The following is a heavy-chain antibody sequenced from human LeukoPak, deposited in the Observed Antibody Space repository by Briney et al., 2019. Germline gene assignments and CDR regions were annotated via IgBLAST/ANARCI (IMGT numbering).Heavy chain of an antibody. CDR3: DGGYSYGLVDY. V-gene: IGHV4-38-2*02. Sequence: LETPSPTRTVSGASITPFYWGGVRQPPGEGPEWIGSIYHSGSTYYNPSLKSRVTISVDTSKNQFSLKLSSVTAADTAVYYCDGGYSYGLVDYWGQGTLVTVSS. D-gene: IGHD5-18*01. CDR1: GASITPFY. CDR2: IYHSGST. J-gene: IGHJ4*02.